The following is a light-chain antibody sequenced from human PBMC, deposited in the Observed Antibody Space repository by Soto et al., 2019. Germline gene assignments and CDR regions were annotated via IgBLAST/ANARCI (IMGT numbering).Light chain of an antibody. J-gene: IGLJ2*01. Sequence: QLVLTQSPSASASLGASVKLTCTLRSGHSSYAIAWHQQQPGKGPRYLMKLNSDGSHRKGDGIPDRFSGSSSGAERYLTISSLQSDDEADYYCQTWDTDIHVVFGGGTKVTVL. V-gene: IGLV4-69*01. CDR3: QTWDTDIHVV. CDR2: LNSDGSH. CDR1: SGHSSYA.